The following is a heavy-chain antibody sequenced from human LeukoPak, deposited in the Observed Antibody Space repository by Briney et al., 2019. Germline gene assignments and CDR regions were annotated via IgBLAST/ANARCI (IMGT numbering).Heavy chain of an antibody. V-gene: IGHV1-18*01. Sequence: ASVKVSCKASGYNFIRYGISWMRQAPGQGLEWMGWISGNSGNTKYAQRFQGRVTMTIDTSTGTAYMELRSLRSADTAVYYCARDRSAGTDYYETSGPVAFHIWGQGTMVTVSS. D-gene: IGHD3/OR15-3a*01. J-gene: IGHJ3*02. CDR1: GYNFIRYG. CDR3: ARDRSAGTDYYETSGPVAFHI. CDR2: ISGNSGNT.